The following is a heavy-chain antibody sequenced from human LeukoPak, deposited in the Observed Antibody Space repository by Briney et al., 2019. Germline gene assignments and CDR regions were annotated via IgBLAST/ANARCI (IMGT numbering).Heavy chain of an antibody. CDR1: GGSISSGGYS. D-gene: IGHD4-17*01. CDR2: IYHSGST. Sequence: PSETLSLTCAVSGGSISSGGYSWSWIRQPPGKGLEWIGYIYHSGSTYYNPSLKSRVTISVDRSKNQFSLKLSSVTAADTAVYYCASYTVSPDAFDIWGQGTMVTVSS. V-gene: IGHV4-30-2*01. CDR3: ASYTVSPDAFDI. J-gene: IGHJ3*02.